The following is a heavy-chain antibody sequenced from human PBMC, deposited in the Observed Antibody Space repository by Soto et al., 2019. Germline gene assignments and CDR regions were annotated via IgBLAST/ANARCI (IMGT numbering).Heavy chain of an antibody. V-gene: IGHV3-23*01. CDR2: ISGSGGST. J-gene: IGHJ4*02. CDR3: AKVMNPLTIFGVVIRPYYFDY. D-gene: IGHD3-3*01. Sequence: PGGSLRLSCAASGFTFSSYAMSWVRQAPGKGLEWVSAISGSGGSTYYADSVKGRFTISRDNSKNTLYLQMNSLRAEDTAVCYWAKVMNPLTIFGVVIRPYYFDYWGQGTLVTVSS. CDR1: GFTFSSYA.